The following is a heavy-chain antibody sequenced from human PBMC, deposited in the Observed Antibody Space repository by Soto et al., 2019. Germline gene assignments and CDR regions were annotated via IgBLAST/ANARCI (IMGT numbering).Heavy chain of an antibody. J-gene: IGHJ6*02. CDR3: AREAAAGTYYYGMDV. D-gene: IGHD6-13*01. CDR1: GGSISSGGYY. CDR2: IYYSGST. Sequence: TLSLTCTVSGGSISSGGYYWSWIRQHPGKGLEWIGYIYYSGSTYYNPSLKSRVTISVDTSKNQFSLKLSSVTAAGTAVYYCAREAAAGTYYYGMDVWGQGTTVTVSS. V-gene: IGHV4-31*03.